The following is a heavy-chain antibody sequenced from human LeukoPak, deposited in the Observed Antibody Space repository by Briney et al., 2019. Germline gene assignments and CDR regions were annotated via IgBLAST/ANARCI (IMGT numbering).Heavy chain of an antibody. D-gene: IGHD3-22*01. CDR1: GFTFDYHW. V-gene: IGHV3-7*01. CDR3: ARVDKNFEDSGYRSFDL. Sequence: GGSLRLSCAASGFTFDYHWMSWVRQAPGKGLEGVANIKEDGSERWYVDSVKGRFTISRDNAKNSLYLQMNSLRDEDTAVYYCARVDKNFEDSGYRSFDLWGQGILVTVSS. J-gene: IGHJ4*02. CDR2: IKEDGSER.